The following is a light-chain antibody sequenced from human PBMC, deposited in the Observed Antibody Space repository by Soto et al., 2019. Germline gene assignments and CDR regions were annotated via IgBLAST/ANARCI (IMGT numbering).Light chain of an antibody. CDR3: QQYDNLPLT. CDR1: QTGSNSY. V-gene: IGKV3-20*01. J-gene: IGKJ4*01. CDR2: GVY. Sequence: IVLTQSPGTLSLSPVERDTLSCMASQTGSNSYLAWYQHKPGQAPRILIYGVYTRASGIPDRFSGSGSGTECTLTITSLQSEDFAVYYCQQYDNLPLTLAGGTKVDIK.